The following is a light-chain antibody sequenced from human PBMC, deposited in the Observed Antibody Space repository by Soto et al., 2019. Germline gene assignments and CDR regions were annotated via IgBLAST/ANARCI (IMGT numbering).Light chain of an antibody. J-gene: IGKJ4*01. Sequence: DIEMIPSPPSLSASVGDRITITCRASQSISSYLNWLQQKPGKAPNVLIFAASNLQSGVPSRFSGGGSGTDFTLTINSLQPEDSATYYCQQSFSPLLSFGGGTKVEV. CDR3: QQSFSPLLS. V-gene: IGKV1-39*01. CDR2: AAS. CDR1: QSISSY.